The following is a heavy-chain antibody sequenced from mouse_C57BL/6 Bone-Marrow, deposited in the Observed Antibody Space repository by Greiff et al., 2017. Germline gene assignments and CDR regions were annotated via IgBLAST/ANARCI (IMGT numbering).Heavy chain of an antibody. CDR1: GYTFTDYY. J-gene: IGHJ3*01. CDR3: ARTLYYYGSSSWFAY. D-gene: IGHD1-1*01. V-gene: IGHV1-76*01. Sequence: QVQLQQSGAELVRPGASVKLSCKASGYTFTDYYINWVKQRPGQGLEWIARIYPGSGNTYYNEKFKGKATLTAEKSSSTADMQLSSLTSEDSAVYFCARTLYYYGSSSWFAYWGQGTLVTVSA. CDR2: IYPGSGNT.